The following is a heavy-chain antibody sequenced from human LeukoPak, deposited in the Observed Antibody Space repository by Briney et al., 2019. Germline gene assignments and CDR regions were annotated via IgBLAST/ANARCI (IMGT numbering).Heavy chain of an antibody. V-gene: IGHV3-23*01. CDR2: ISGSGGST. Sequence: GGSLRLSCAASGFTFSSYSMNWVRQAPGKGLEWVSAISGSGGSTYYADSVKGRFTISRDNSKNTLYLQMNSLRAEDTAVYYCAKQDIVVVPAPNDYWGQGTLVTVSS. D-gene: IGHD2-2*01. J-gene: IGHJ4*02. CDR3: AKQDIVVVPAPNDY. CDR1: GFTFSSYS.